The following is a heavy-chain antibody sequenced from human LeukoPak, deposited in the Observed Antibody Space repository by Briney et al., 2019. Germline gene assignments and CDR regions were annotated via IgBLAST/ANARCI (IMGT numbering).Heavy chain of an antibody. V-gene: IGHV1-69*04. D-gene: IGHD6-13*01. CDR1: GGTFSSHA. CDR3: ARGAAAGRSWFDP. Sequence: SVKVSCKASGGTFSSHAISWVRQAPGQGLEWMGRIIPILGLANYAQKFQGRVTMTRDTSTSTVYMELSSLRSEDTAVYYCARGAAAGRSWFDPWGQGTLVTVSS. J-gene: IGHJ5*02. CDR2: IIPILGLA.